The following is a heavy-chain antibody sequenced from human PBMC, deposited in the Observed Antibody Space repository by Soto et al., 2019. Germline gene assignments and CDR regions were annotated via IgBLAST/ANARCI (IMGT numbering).Heavy chain of an antibody. CDR1: GGSFSGYY. CDR2: INHSGST. V-gene: IGHV4-34*01. CDR3: ARGSWIAAAGTKFDY. D-gene: IGHD6-13*01. Sequence: SETLSLTCAVYGGSFSGYYWSWIRQPPGKGLEWIGEINHSGSTNYNPSLKSRVAISVDTSKNQFSLKLSSVTAADTAVYYCARGSWIAAAGTKFDYWGQGTLVTVSS. J-gene: IGHJ4*02.